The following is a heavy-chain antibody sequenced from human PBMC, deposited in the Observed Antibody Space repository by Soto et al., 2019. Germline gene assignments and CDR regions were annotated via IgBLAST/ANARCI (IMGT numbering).Heavy chain of an antibody. D-gene: IGHD3-22*01. CDR2: INPNSGGT. CDR1: GYTFTGYY. J-gene: IGHJ4*02. Sequence: GASVKVSCKASGYTFTGYYMHWVRQAPGQGLEWMGWINPNSGGTNYAQKFQGWVTMTRDTSISTAYMELSRLRSDDTAVYYCARDLVPNYYDSSGYYFDYWGQGTLVTVSS. CDR3: ARDLVPNYYDSSGYYFDY. V-gene: IGHV1-2*04.